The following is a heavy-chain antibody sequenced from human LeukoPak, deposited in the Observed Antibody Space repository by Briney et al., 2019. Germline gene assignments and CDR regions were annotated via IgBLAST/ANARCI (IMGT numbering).Heavy chain of an antibody. V-gene: IGHV3-30*02. J-gene: IGHJ4*02. CDR3: ANPGMVPPDEQLLFHY. CDR1: GFTFNFYG. D-gene: IGHD1-1*01. CDR2: ISYDESSK. Sequence: PGGSLRLSCAASGFTFNFYGMHWVRQAPGRGLEWVAFISYDESSKDYADSVKGRFTISRDNSNSTLYLQMSSLRGEDTAVYYCANPGMVPPDEQLLFHYWGQGTLVTVSS.